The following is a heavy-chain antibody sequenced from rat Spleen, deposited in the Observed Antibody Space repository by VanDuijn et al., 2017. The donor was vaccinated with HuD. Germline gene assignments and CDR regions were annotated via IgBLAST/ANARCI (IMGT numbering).Heavy chain of an antibody. Sequence: EVQLMESGGGLVQPGRSLKLSCVASGFTFNNYWMTWIRQAPGKGLEWVASITNTGRNTYYRDSVKGRFTISRDNAKSTLYRQMDSLRSEDTATYYCARQARTGFDYWGQGVMVTVSS. CDR2: ITNTGRNT. D-gene: IGHD1-4*01. J-gene: IGHJ2*01. V-gene: IGHV5-31*01. CDR1: GFTFNNYW. CDR3: ARQARTGFDY.